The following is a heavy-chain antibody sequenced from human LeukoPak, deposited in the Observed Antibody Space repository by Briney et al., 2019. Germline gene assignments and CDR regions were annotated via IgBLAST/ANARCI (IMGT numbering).Heavy chain of an antibody. D-gene: IGHD3-9*01. CDR1: GFTFSVYS. CDR2: ISSSSSYI. Sequence: GGSLRLSCAASGFTFSVYSMNCVRQAPGKGLEWVSSISSSSSYIYYADSVKGRFTISRDNARNSLYLQMNSLRAEDTAVYYCARGGRSTYFDWSPDYWGQGTLVTVSS. V-gene: IGHV3-21*01. CDR3: ARGGRSTYFDWSPDY. J-gene: IGHJ4*02.